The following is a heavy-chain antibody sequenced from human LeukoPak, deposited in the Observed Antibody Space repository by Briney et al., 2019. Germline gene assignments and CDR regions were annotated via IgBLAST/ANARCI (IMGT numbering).Heavy chain of an antibody. J-gene: IGHJ3*02. Sequence: SETLSLTCAVYGGSFSGYYWSWIRQPPGKGLEWIGEINHSGSTNYNPSLKSRVTISVDTSKNQFSLKLSSVTAADTAVYYCARGLSSSWPIDIWGQGTMVTVSS. D-gene: IGHD6-13*01. CDR3: ARGLSSSWPIDI. V-gene: IGHV4-34*01. CDR2: INHSGST. CDR1: GGSFSGYY.